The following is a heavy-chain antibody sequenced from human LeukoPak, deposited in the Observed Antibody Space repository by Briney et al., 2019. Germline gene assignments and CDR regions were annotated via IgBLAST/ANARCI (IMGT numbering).Heavy chain of an antibody. CDR3: ARSLIPGRWYFDL. Sequence: GSLRLSCAVSGFTFRSFPFHWVRQAPGKGLEWVAAISTDGSYKYHGDSVKGRFTISRDNPMTTLYLQMNGLRRDDTAVYYCARSLIPGRWYFDLWGRGTLVTVSS. CDR1: GFTFRSFP. V-gene: IGHV3-30*04. CDR2: ISTDGSYK. J-gene: IGHJ2*01. D-gene: IGHD3-16*01.